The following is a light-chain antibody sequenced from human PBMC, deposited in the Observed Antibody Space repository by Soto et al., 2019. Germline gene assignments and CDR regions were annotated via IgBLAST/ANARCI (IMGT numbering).Light chain of an antibody. CDR3: QQYNNWPPLT. Sequence: EVVMTQSPATLSLSPGERATLSCRASQSVSSSLAWYQQKPGQVPRLLIYDASTRATGIPARFSGSGSGTEFTLSISSLQSEDFAVYYCQQYNNWPPLTFGGGTKVESK. CDR2: DAS. J-gene: IGKJ4*01. V-gene: IGKV3-15*01. CDR1: QSVSSS.